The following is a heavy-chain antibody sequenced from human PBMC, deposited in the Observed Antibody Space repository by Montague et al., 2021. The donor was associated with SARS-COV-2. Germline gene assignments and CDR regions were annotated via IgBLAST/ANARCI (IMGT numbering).Heavy chain of an antibody. D-gene: IGHD3-10*01. Sequence: TLSLTCTVSGGSISSGGYYWSLIRQHPGKVLEWIGYIYYSGSTYYNPSLKSRATISVDTSKNQFSQKLTSVTAADTAVYYCARGDDGFSHYYYYGMDVWGQGTTVTVSS. CDR1: GGSISSGGYY. CDR3: ARGDDGFSHYYYYGMDV. CDR2: IYYSGST. V-gene: IGHV4-31*03. J-gene: IGHJ6*02.